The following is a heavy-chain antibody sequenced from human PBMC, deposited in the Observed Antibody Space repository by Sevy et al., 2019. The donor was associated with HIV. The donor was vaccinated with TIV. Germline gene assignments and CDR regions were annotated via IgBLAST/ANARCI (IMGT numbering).Heavy chain of an antibody. CDR2: INPSGGGT. Sequence: ASVKVSCKASGYTFTTYYMHWVRQAPGQGLEWMGIINPSGGGTSYAQKFQGRVTMTRDTSTSTVYLELSSLRSEDTAVYYCTNDVVATPNYYSGMDVWGQGTTVTVSS. CDR1: GYTFTTYY. J-gene: IGHJ6*02. CDR3: TNDVVATPNYYSGMDV. V-gene: IGHV1-46*03. D-gene: IGHD2-15*01.